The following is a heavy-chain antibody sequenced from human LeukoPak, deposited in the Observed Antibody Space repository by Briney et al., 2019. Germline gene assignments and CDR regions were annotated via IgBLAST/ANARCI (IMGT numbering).Heavy chain of an antibody. V-gene: IGHV1-18*01. CDR1: GYTFTSYG. D-gene: IGHD3-22*01. J-gene: IGHJ3*02. Sequence: ASVKVSCKASGYTFTSYGISWVRQAPGQGLEWMGWISAYNGNTNYAQKLQGRVTMTTDTSTSTAYMELRSLRSDDTAVYYCAKGGGIVVVRLTLRPDAFDIWGQGTMVTVSS. CDR3: AKGGGIVVVRLTLRPDAFDI. CDR2: ISAYNGNT.